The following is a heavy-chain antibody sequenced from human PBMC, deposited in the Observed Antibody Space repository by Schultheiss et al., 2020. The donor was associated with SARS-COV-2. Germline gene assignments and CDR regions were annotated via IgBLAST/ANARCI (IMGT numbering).Heavy chain of an antibody. Sequence: SGPTLVKPTQTLTLTCTFSGFSLSTSGVGVGWIRQPPGKALEWLALIYWNDDKRYSPSLKSRLTITKDTSKNQVVLTMTNMDPVDTATYYCARVGYCSSTYSHYTLPNWFNPWGQGILGTVAS. CDR3: ARVGYCSSTYSHYTLPNWFNP. CDR2: IYWNDDK. J-gene: IGHJ5*02. D-gene: IGHD2-2*01. CDR1: GFSLSTSGVG. V-gene: IGHV2-5*01.